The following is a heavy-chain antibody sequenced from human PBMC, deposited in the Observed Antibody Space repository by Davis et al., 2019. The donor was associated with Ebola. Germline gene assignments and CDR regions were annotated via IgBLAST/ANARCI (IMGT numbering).Heavy chain of an antibody. Sequence: SETLSLTCTVSGCSISSSSYYWGWIRQPPGKGLDGIGYIYYSGSTYYNPSLKSRVTISVDTSKNQFSLKLSSVTAADTAVYYCAVGWSFDYWGQGTLVTVSS. V-gene: IGHV4-30-4*08. J-gene: IGHJ4*02. CDR3: AVGWSFDY. CDR1: GCSISSSSYY. CDR2: IYYSGST. D-gene: IGHD6-19*01.